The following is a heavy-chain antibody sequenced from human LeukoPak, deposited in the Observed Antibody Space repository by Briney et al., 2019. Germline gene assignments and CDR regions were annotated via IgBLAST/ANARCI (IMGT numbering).Heavy chain of an antibody. CDR3: ETAAAPTACDI. CDR2: VYYSGST. V-gene: IGHV4-39*01. J-gene: IGHJ3*02. Sequence: PSETLSLTCTVSGGSISSFTYYWGWIRQPPGKGLEWIGSVYYSGSTYYNPSLKSRVTISVDTSKSHFSLKLTSVTAADTAVYYCETAAAPTACDIWGQGTMVTVSS. D-gene: IGHD2-2*01. CDR1: GGSISSFTYY.